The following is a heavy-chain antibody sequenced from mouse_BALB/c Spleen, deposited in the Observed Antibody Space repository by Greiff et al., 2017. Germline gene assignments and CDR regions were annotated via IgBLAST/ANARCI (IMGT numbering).Heavy chain of an antibody. CDR2: ISSGGSYT. CDR1: GFTFSSYG. J-gene: IGHJ4*01. D-gene: IGHD2-1*01. CDR3: ARVDGNYEAYAMDY. V-gene: IGHV5-6*01. Sequence: VQLQQSGGDLVKPGGSLKLSCAASGFTFSSYGMSWVRQTPDKRLEWVATISSGGSYTYYPDSVKGRFTISRDNAKNTLYLQMSSLKSEDTSMYYCARVDGNYEAYAMDYWGQGTSVTVSS.